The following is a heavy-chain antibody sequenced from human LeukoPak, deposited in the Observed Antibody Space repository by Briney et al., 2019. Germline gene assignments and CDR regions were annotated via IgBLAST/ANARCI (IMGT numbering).Heavy chain of an antibody. CDR1: GFTFSSYS. Sequence: GGSLRLSCAASGFTFSSYSMNWVRQAPGKGLEWVSSISSSSSYIYYADSVKGRFTISRDNAKNSLYLQMNSLRAEDTAVYYCARVGGQIPWEAFDIWGQGTMVTVSS. CDR2: ISSSSSYI. J-gene: IGHJ3*02. CDR3: ARVGGQIPWEAFDI. D-gene: IGHD1-26*01. V-gene: IGHV3-21*01.